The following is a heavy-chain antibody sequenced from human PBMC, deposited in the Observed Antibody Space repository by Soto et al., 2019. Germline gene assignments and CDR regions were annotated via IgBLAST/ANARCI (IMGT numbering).Heavy chain of an antibody. J-gene: IGHJ4*02. V-gene: IGHV4-4*02. D-gene: IGHD6-19*01. Sequence: QVQLQESGPGLVKPSGTLSLTCAVSGDSVSSPYYWCWVRQPPGKGLEWIGEVFHTGTTSYNPSLGSRVTISMDKSNNQFSLDLSSVPAADTAVYYCARSAGWYAVHSWGPGTLVIVSS. CDR2: VFHTGTT. CDR1: GDSVSSPYY. CDR3: ARSAGWYAVHS.